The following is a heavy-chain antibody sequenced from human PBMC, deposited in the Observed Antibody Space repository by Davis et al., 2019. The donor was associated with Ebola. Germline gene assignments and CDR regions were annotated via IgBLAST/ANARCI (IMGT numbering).Heavy chain of an antibody. D-gene: IGHD2-2*01. CDR3: ARDRPGYCSSTSCYPSDAFDI. J-gene: IGHJ3*02. Sequence: GESLKISCAASGFTFSSYWMHWVRQAPGKGLVWVSRINSDGSSTSYADSVKGRFTISRDNAKNTLYLQMNSLRAEDTAVYYCARDRPGYCSSTSCYPSDAFDIWGQGTMVTVSS. CDR1: GFTFSSYW. CDR2: INSDGSST. V-gene: IGHV3-74*01.